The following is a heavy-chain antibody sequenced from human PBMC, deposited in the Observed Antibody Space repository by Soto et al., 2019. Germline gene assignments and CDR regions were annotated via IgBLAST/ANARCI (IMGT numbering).Heavy chain of an antibody. CDR3: ARASPATWPLDY. J-gene: IGHJ4*02. Sequence: GASLKVSCKASGYTFTSYDINWVRQATGQGLEWMGWMSPNSGNTGYAQKFQGRVTMTRNTSISTAYMELSSLRAEDTAVYYCARASPATWPLDYWGQGTLVTVSS. CDR1: GYTFTSYD. V-gene: IGHV1-8*01. CDR2: MSPNSGNT.